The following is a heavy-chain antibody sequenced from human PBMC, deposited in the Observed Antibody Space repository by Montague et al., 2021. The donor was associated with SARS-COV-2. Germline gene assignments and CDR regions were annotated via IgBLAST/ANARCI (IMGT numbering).Heavy chain of an antibody. D-gene: IGHD3-16*01. CDR3: ARTWRFGQSYGLDI. CDR2: SANT. Sequence: SANTNSNPSLKRRVTISLDTSENQFSLKLSSVTAADTAVYYCARTWRFGQSYGLDIWGQGKMVTVS. J-gene: IGHJ3*02. V-gene: IGHV4-59*01.